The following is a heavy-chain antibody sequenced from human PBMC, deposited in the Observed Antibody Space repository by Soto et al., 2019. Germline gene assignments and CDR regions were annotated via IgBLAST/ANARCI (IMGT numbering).Heavy chain of an antibody. CDR3: ARGITIFGVVTRDPDYYCGMDV. CDR2: ISYDGSNK. Sequence: QVQLVESGGGVVQPGRSLRLSCAASGFTFSSYAMHWVRQAPGKGLEWVAVISYDGSNKYYADSVKGRFTISRDNSKNTLYLQMNSLRAEDTAVYYCARGITIFGVVTRDPDYYCGMDVW. D-gene: IGHD3-3*01. J-gene: IGHJ6*01. CDR1: GFTFSSYA. V-gene: IGHV3-30-3*01.